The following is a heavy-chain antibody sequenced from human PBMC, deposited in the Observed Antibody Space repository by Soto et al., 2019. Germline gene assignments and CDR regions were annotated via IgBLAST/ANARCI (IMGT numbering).Heavy chain of an antibody. V-gene: IGHV3-72*01. J-gene: IGHJ2*01. Sequence: EVQLVESGGGLVQPGGSLRLSCAASGFTFSDHYMDWVRQDPAKALEWVGRTRNKANSYTTEYTGSVKHRFTISRDDSKVSLRLPMNSLRTADSAVYYWARGEGKWGLVLDLWGRGTMVTVSS. D-gene: IGHD3-16*01. CDR1: GFTFSDHY. CDR2: TRNKANSYTT. CDR3: ARGEGKWGLVLDL.